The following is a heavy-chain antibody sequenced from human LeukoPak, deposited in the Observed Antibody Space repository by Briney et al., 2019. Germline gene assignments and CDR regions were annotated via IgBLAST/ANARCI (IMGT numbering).Heavy chain of an antibody. V-gene: IGHV5-51*01. CDR2: IYPGDSDT. CDR1: GYNFTSYW. Sequence: GESLQISCKGSGYNFTSYWIGWVRQVPGKGLEWMGVIYPGDSDTRYSPSFQGQVTISADKSISTAYLQWSSLKASDTAMYYCAREGYSSSSPFDYWGQGTLVTVSS. D-gene: IGHD6-6*01. CDR3: AREGYSSSSPFDY. J-gene: IGHJ4*02.